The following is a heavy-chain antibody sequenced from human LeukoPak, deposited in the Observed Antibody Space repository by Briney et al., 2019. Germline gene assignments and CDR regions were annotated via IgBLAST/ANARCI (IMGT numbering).Heavy chain of an antibody. CDR3: AGCSSAWNYFDY. Sequence: GGSLRLSCAASGFTFSSYAMNWVRQAPGKGLEWVSSISSSSSYIYYADSVKGRFTISRDNAKNSLYLQMNSLRAEDTAVYYCAGCSSAWNYFDYWGQGTLVTVSS. CDR2: ISSSSSYI. J-gene: IGHJ4*02. D-gene: IGHD6-6*01. V-gene: IGHV3-21*01. CDR1: GFTFSSYA.